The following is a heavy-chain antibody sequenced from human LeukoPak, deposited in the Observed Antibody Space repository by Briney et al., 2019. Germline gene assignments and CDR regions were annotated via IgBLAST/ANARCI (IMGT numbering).Heavy chain of an antibody. CDR2: IHISGRS. J-gene: IGHJ5*02. V-gene: IGHV4-4*07. Sequence: SETLSLTCSVSGDSMSSHYLSWIRQPAGKGLEWIGRIHISGRSNLNPSLNSRLTMSVDTSKNDFSLKLMSVTAADTAVYYCGRDWGRVGIRGFDPWGQGILVTVSS. CDR1: GDSMSSHY. CDR3: GRDWGRVGIRGFDP. D-gene: IGHD3-16*01.